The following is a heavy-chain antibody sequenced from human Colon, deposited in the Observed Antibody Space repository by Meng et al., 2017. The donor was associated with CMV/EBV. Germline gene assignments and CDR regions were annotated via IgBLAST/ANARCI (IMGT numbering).Heavy chain of an antibody. CDR3: ATAHTVLLGHCTSTTCYTLDS. V-gene: IGHV1-46*01. CDR2: INPSGTNT. CDR1: GYTFTNYF. J-gene: IGHJ4*02. Sequence: ASVKVSCKASGYTFTNYFMHWVRQAPGQGLEWMGIINPSGTNTTYAQKFQGRVTMTRDTSTSTVYLELTGLTSDDTAVYYCATAHTVLLGHCTSTTCYTLDSWGQGTLVTVSS. D-gene: IGHD2-2*02.